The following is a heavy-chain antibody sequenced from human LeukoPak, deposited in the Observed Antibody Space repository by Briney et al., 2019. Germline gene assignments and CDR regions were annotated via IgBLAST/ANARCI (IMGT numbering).Heavy chain of an antibody. CDR3: ARDYTNYYYYYYMDV. J-gene: IGHJ6*03. Sequence: PGGSLRLSCAASGFTISSYWMTWVRQAPGKGLEWVANIKQDGSEKYYVDSVKGRFTISRDNAKNSLYLQMNSLRAEDTAVYYCARDYTNYYYYYYMDVWGKGTTVTVSS. V-gene: IGHV3-7*01. CDR1: GFTISSYW. CDR2: IKQDGSEK.